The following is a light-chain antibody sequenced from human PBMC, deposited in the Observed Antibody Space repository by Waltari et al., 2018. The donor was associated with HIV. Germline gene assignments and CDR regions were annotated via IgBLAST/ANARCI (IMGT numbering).Light chain of an antibody. CDR2: EVN. CDR1: SSPVGTYNY. J-gene: IGLJ1*01. Sequence: QSALTLPPSASASPLQSVTIPFIGTSSPVGTYNYVYWYQHHPGRAPKLMIFEVNQRASGVPDRFSASRSGNTAYLTVSGLQPEDEADYYCSSYVGNNIYVFGTGTKVTVL. V-gene: IGLV2-8*01. CDR3: SSYVGNNIYV.